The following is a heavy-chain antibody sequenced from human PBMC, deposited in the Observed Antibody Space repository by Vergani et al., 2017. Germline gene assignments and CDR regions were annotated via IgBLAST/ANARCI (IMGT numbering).Heavy chain of an antibody. D-gene: IGHD3-22*01. Sequence: QVQLVESGGGVVQPGRSLRLSCAASGFTFSSYGMHWVRQAPGKGLEWVAVISYDGSNKYYADSVKGRFTISRDNSKNTLYLQMNSLRAEDTAVYYCAKSEDYYDSSGYSTWFDPWGQGTLVTVSS. CDR2: ISYDGSNK. CDR3: AKSEDYYDSSGYSTWFDP. CDR1: GFTFSSYG. V-gene: IGHV3-30*18. J-gene: IGHJ5*02.